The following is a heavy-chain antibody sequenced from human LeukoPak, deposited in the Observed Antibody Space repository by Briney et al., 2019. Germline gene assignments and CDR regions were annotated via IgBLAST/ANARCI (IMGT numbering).Heavy chain of an antibody. D-gene: IGHD3-10*01. CDR1: GFTFSSYA. V-gene: IGHV3-23*01. CDR3: ASLWFGELSPFDY. Sequence: PGGSLRLSCAASGFTFSSYAMSWVRQAPGKGLEWVSAISGSGGSTYYADSVKGRFTISRDNSKNTLYLQMNSLRAEDTAVYYCASLWFGELSPFDYWGQGTLVTVSS. J-gene: IGHJ4*02. CDR2: ISGSGGST.